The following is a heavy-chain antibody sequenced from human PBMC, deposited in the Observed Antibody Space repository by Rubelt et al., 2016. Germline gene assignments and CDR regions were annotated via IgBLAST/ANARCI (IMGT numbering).Heavy chain of an antibody. Sequence: EVQLVESGGGLVQPGGSLRLSCAASGFTFRSYWMSWVRQAPGKGLEWVANIKQEGSEEYYVDYVKGRVTHSRENTKNPLYLQMNGLRAEETAVYCCAREDYYDSVGTDHDGFDVWGQGTMVSVSS. CDR1: GFTFRSYW. V-gene: IGHV3-7*01. CDR3: AREDYYDSVGTDHDGFDV. J-gene: IGHJ3*01. CDR2: IKQEGSEE. D-gene: IGHD3-22*01.